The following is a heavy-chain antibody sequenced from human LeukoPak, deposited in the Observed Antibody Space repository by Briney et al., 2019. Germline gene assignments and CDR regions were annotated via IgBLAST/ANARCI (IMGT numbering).Heavy chain of an antibody. CDR2: ISSSSSYI. V-gene: IGHV3-21*01. CDR3: ARDDLGATKFDY. CDR1: GFTFSSYS. D-gene: IGHD1-26*01. Sequence: PEGSLRLSCAASGFTFSSYSMNWVRQAPGKGLEWVSSISSSSSYIYYADSVKGRFTISRDNAKNSLYLQMNSLRAEDTAVYYCARDDLGATKFDYWGQGTLVTVSS. J-gene: IGHJ4*02.